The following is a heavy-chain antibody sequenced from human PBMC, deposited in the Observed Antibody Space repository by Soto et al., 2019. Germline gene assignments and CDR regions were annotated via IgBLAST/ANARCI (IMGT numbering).Heavy chain of an antibody. CDR3: GEGAPPPSRYFDS. CDR2: ISGSGVST. D-gene: IGHD2-2*01. V-gene: IGHV3-23*01. CDR1: GFTFSNYV. J-gene: IGHJ4*02. Sequence: EVQLLESGGGKVPPGGSLRLSCAASGFTFSNYVLSWVRQAPGKGLEWVSAISGSGVSTYYADSVKGRFTISRDNSKNTVFLEMKNLRREATAFYYCGEGAPPPSRYFDSWGQGTLVTVSS.